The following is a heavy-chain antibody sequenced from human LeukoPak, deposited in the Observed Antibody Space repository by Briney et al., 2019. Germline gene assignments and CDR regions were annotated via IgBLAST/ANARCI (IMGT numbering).Heavy chain of an antibody. J-gene: IGHJ5*02. CDR1: GYTFTSYG. CDR2: ISAYNGNT. CDR3: ANMVRGVIEWLDP. V-gene: IGHV1-18*01. D-gene: IGHD3-10*01. Sequence: GASVKVSCKASGYTFTSYGISWVRQAPGQGLEWMGWISAYNGNTNYAQKLQGRVTMTTDTSTSTAYMERRSLRSDDTAVYYCANMVRGVIEWLDPWGQGTLVTVSS.